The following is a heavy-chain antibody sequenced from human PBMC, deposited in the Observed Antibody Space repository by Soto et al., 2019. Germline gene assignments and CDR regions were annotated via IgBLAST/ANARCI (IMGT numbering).Heavy chain of an antibody. D-gene: IGHD3-10*01. CDR3: ARGNALDV. J-gene: IGHJ3*01. Sequence: QGQLQQSGPGLVKPSQTLSLTCAISGDSVSSDITSWNWIRQSPSRGLDWLGRTYHRSKWFHDYAASVESRITITPATSKNQFSLELNSVTPEDTAVYYCARGNALDVWGQGTVVTVSS. CDR2: TYHRSKWFH. CDR1: GDSVSSDITS. V-gene: IGHV6-1*01.